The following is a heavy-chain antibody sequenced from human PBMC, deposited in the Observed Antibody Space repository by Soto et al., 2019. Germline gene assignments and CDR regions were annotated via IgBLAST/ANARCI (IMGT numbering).Heavy chain of an antibody. J-gene: IGHJ4*02. CDR1: GFTFSSYA. D-gene: IGHD2-15*01. V-gene: IGHV3-23*01. Sequence: EVQLLESGGGLVQPGGSLRLSCAASGFTFSSYAMSWVRQAPGKGLEWVSAISGSGGSTYYADSVKGRFTISRNNSKNTLYLQMNSLRAEDTAVYYCAKSGPDIVVVVAATLFDYWGQGTLVTVSS. CDR2: ISGSGGST. CDR3: AKSGPDIVVVVAATLFDY.